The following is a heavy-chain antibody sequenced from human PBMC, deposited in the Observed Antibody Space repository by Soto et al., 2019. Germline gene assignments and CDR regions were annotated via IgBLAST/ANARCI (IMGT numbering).Heavy chain of an antibody. CDR1: GGSINSGGYY. V-gene: IGHV4-31*03. D-gene: IGHD3-3*01. Sequence: SETLSLTCTFSGGSINSGGYYCSWIRQHPGKGLEWIGYIYYSGSTYYNPSLKSRVTISVDTSKNQFSLKLSSVTAADTAVYYCARDGHYYDFWSGSLYGMDVWGQGTTVTVSS. CDR2: IYYSGST. J-gene: IGHJ6*02. CDR3: ARDGHYYDFWSGSLYGMDV.